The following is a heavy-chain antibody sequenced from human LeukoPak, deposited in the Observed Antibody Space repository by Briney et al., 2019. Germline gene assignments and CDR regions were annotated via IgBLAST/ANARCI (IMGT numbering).Heavy chain of an antibody. V-gene: IGHV1-3*01. Sequence: ASVKVSCKASGYTFTSYAVHWVRQAPGQRPEWMGWIDAGSGNTGCSQEFQGRVTITRDTSASTAYMELSSLTSEDTAMYYCARRGVTTQYSFYAMAVWGQGTTVTVSS. CDR2: IDAGSGNT. CDR1: GYTFTSYA. CDR3: ARRGVTTQYSFYAMAV. D-gene: IGHD2-21*02. J-gene: IGHJ6*02.